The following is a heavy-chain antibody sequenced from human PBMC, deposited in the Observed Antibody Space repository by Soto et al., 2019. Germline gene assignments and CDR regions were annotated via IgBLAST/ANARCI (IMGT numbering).Heavy chain of an antibody. V-gene: IGHV3-30-3*01. J-gene: IGHJ4*02. CDR2: ISFNGTNE. CDR1: GFTFSHYA. D-gene: IGHD2-8*01. CDR3: ARGGGYCTPTSCAIDS. Sequence: GGSLRLSCAASGFTFSHYALHWVRQAPDKGLEWVSVISFNGTNEFFAGSVKGRFTVSRDNFKNTLYLEMDSLRPEDTAIYYCARGGGYCTPTSCAIDSWGRGTPVTVSS.